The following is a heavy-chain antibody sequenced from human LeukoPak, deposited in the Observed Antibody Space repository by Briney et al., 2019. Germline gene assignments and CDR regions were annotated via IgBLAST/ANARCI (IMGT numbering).Heavy chain of an antibody. Sequence: SETLSLTCTVSGGSISSGSYYWSWIRQPAGKGLEWIGRIYTSGSTNYNPSLKSRVTISVDTSKNQLSLKLSSVTAADTAVYYCARSPLIPAAGWFDPWGQGTLVTVSS. D-gene: IGHD2-2*01. J-gene: IGHJ5*02. CDR2: IYTSGST. CDR3: ARSPLIPAAGWFDP. V-gene: IGHV4-61*02. CDR1: GGSISSGSYY.